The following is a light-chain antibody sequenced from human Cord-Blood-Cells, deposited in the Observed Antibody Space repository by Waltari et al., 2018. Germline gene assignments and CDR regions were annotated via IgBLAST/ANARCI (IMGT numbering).Light chain of an antibody. CDR2: RNN. CDR3: AAWDDSLSGRV. CDR1: SSNIGSNY. J-gene: IGLJ3*02. V-gene: IGLV1-47*01. Sequence: QSVLTQPPSASGTPGQRVTISCSGSSSNIGSNYVYWYQQLPGTAPKLLIYRNNQGPSGVPDRFPGSKSGTSASLAISGLRSEDEADYYCAAWDDSLSGRVFGGGTKLTVL.